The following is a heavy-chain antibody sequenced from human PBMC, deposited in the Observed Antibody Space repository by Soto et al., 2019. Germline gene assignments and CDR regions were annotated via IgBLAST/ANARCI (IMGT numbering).Heavy chain of an antibody. CDR2: INAGNGNT. J-gene: IGHJ4*02. D-gene: IGHD3-9*01. CDR3: AREDVDDILARGFDY. Sequence: ASVKVSCKASGYTFTSYAMHWVRQAPGQRLEWMGWINAGNGNTKYSQKFQGRVTITRDTSASTAYMELSSLRSEDTAVYYCAREDVDDILARGFDYWGQGTLVTVSS. CDR1: GYTFTSYA. V-gene: IGHV1-3*01.